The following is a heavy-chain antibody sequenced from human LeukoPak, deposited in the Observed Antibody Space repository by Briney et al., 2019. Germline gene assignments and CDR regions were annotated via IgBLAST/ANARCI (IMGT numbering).Heavy chain of an antibody. CDR1: GFNFDDYG. CDR3: ARDRARDAFDI. D-gene: IGHD3-10*01. V-gene: IGHV3-53*01. CDR2: IYSGGST. Sequence: GGSLRLSCAASGFNFDDYGMSWVRQAPGKGLEWVSVIYSGGSTYYADSVKGRFTISRDNSKNTLYLQMNSLRAEDTAVYYCARDRARDAFDIWGQGTMVTVSS. J-gene: IGHJ3*02.